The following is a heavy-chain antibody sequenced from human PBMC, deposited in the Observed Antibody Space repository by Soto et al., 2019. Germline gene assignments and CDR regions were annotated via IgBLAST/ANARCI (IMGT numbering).Heavy chain of an antibody. CDR1: GFTFSSYA. J-gene: IGHJ4*02. CDR2: ISGSGGST. Sequence: GGSLRLSCAASGFTFSSYAMSWVRKAPGKGLEWVSAISGSGGSTYYADSVKGRFTISRDNSKNTLYLQMNSLRAEDTAVYYCAKKYYDFWSGYFAYWGQGTLVTVSS. CDR3: AKKYYDFWSGYFAY. D-gene: IGHD3-3*01. V-gene: IGHV3-23*01.